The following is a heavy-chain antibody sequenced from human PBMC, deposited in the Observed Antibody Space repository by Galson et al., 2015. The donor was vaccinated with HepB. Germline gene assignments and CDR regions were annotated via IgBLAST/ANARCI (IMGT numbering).Heavy chain of an antibody. V-gene: IGHV4-39*01. CDR3: ARQLTMVRGATRGYFDY. J-gene: IGHJ4*02. D-gene: IGHD3-10*01. CDR1: GGSISSSSYY. Sequence: SETLSLTCTVSGGSISSSSYYWGWIRQPPGKGLEWIGSIYYSGSTYYNPSLKSRVTISVDTSKNQFSLKLSSVTAADTAVYYCARQLTMVRGATRGYFDYWGQGTLVTVSS. CDR2: IYYSGST.